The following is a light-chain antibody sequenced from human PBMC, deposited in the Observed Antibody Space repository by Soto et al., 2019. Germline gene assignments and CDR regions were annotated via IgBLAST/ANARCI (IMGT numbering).Light chain of an antibody. CDR1: QIVSSSY. CDR3: QQYNNWPPWT. J-gene: IGKJ1*01. Sequence: LTQSPGTFSLYPGARATLYCRAIQIVSSSYLAWYQQKPGQAPRLLIYGASTRATGIPARFSGSGSGTEFTLTISSLQSEDFAVCYCQQYNNWPPWTFGQGGK. CDR2: GAS. V-gene: IGKV3-15*01.